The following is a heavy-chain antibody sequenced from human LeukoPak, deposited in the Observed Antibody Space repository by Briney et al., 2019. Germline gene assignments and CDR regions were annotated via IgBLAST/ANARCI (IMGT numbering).Heavy chain of an antibody. D-gene: IGHD3-16*02. Sequence: SETLSLTCTVSGGSISSGSYYWSWIRQPAGKGLEWIGRIYTSGSTNYNPSLKSRVTISVDTSKNQFTLKLSSVTAADTAVYYCARGRYRVYLDYWGQGTLVTVSS. CDR2: IYTSGST. J-gene: IGHJ4*02. V-gene: IGHV4-61*02. CDR1: GGSISSGSYY. CDR3: ARGRYRVYLDY.